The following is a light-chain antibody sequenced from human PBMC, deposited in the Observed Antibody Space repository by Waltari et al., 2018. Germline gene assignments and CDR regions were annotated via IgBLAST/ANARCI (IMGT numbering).Light chain of an antibody. Sequence: SRAIQPIRNTYLAWYQQKPGQAPTLLIYGASIRATGVPDRFTGSGSGTDFSLTISSLEPEDLAAYYCQQYYISPHTFGGGTKVEIK. CDR2: GAS. J-gene: IGKJ4*01. CDR3: QQYYISPHT. CDR1: QPIRNTY. V-gene: IGKV3-20*01.